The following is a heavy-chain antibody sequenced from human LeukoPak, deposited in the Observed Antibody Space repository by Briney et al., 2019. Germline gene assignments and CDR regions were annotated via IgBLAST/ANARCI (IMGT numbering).Heavy chain of an antibody. CDR1: GGSISSYY. J-gene: IGHJ4*02. V-gene: IGHV4-59*01. CDR3: ARDRSPYYDSSTLDY. Sequence: SETLSLTCTISGGSISSYYWSWIRQPPGKGLEWIGYIYYSGSTNYNPSLKSRVTISVDTSKNQFSLKLSSVTAADTAVYYCARDRSPYYDSSTLDYWGQGTLVTVSS. D-gene: IGHD3-22*01. CDR2: IYYSGST.